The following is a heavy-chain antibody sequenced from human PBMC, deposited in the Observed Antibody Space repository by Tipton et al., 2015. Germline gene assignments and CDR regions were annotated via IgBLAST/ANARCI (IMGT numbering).Heavy chain of an antibody. V-gene: IGHV3-21*01. Sequence: SLRLSCAASGFTFSSYSMNWVRQAPGKGLEWVSSISSSSSYIYYADSVKGRFTISRDNAKNSLYLQMNSLRAEDTAIYYCARINTYLNGFDFWGRGTMITVSS. D-gene: IGHD2/OR15-2a*01. CDR3: ARINTYLNGFDF. CDR2: ISSSSSYI. J-gene: IGHJ3*01. CDR1: GFTFSSYS.